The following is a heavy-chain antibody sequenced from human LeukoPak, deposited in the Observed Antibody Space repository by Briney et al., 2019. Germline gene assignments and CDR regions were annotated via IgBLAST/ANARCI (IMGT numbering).Heavy chain of an antibody. CDR1: RFTFSSYS. Sequence: PGGSLSLSCAASRFTFSSYSMNWVRQAPGKGLEWVSSISSSSSYIYYADSVKGRFTISRDNAKNSLYLQMNSLRAEDTAVYYCARDLAGATTYWGQGTLVTVSS. CDR3: ARDLAGATTY. V-gene: IGHV3-21*01. D-gene: IGHD1-26*01. J-gene: IGHJ4*02. CDR2: ISSSSSYI.